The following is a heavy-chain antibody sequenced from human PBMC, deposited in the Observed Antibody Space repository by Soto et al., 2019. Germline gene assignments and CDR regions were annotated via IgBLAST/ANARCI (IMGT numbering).Heavy chain of an antibody. D-gene: IGHD4-4*01. CDR2: ISGSGGST. V-gene: IGHV3-23*01. Sequence: PGGSLRLSCAASGFTLSSYAMSWVRQAPGKGLEWVSAISGSGGSTYYADSVKGRFTISRDNSKNTLYLQMNSLRAEDTAVYYCAIFYYYSKIGYYMDVWGKGSTVTVYS. CDR1: GFTLSSYA. J-gene: IGHJ6*03. CDR3: AIFYYYSKIGYYMDV.